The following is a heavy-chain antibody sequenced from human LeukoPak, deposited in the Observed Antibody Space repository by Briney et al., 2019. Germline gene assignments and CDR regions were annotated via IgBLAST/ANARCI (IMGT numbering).Heavy chain of an antibody. CDR2: IYHSGST. Sequence: PSETLSLTCAVSGGSISSSNWWSWVRQPPGKGLEWIGEIYHSGSTNYNPSLKSRVTISVDTSKNQFSLKLSSVTAADTAVYYCAGERYSSGWYIDYWGQGTLVTVSS. CDR3: AGERYSSGWYIDY. V-gene: IGHV4-4*02. D-gene: IGHD6-19*01. J-gene: IGHJ4*02. CDR1: GGSISSSNW.